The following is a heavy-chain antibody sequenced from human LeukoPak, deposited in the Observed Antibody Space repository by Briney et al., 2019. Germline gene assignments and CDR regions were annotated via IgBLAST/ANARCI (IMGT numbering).Heavy chain of an antibody. D-gene: IGHD1-26*01. CDR2: VDPEDGET. CDR1: GYAFTDYY. V-gene: IGHV1-69-2*01. CDR3: ATDSLNLWELLGY. Sequence: ASVKVSCKVSGYAFTDYYMHWVQQAPGKGLEWMGLVDPEDGETIYAEKFQGRVTITADTSTDTACMELSSLRSEDTAVYYCATDSLNLWELLGYWGQGTLVTVSS. J-gene: IGHJ4*02.